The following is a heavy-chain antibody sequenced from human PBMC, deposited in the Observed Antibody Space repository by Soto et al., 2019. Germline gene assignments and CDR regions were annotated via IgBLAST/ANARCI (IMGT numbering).Heavy chain of an antibody. D-gene: IGHD6-13*01. CDR1: GYSFTSYW. V-gene: IGHV5-51*01. CDR3: ARLLQQLVPYYYYGMDV. Sequence: PGESLKISCKGPGYSFTSYWIGWVRQMPGKGLEWMGIIYPGDSDTRYSPSFQGQVTISADKSISTAYLQWSSLKASDTAMYYCARLLQQLVPYYYYGMDVWGQGTTVTVSS. J-gene: IGHJ6*02. CDR2: IYPGDSDT.